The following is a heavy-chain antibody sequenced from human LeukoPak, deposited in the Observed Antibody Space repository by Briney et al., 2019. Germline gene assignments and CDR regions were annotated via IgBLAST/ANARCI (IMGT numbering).Heavy chain of an antibody. Sequence: PSETLSLTCAVYGGSFSGYYWSWIRQPPGKGLEWIGSIYHSGSTYYNPSLKSRVTISVDTSKNQFSLKLSSVTAADTAVYYCARDPRGEDLSPFDYWGQGTLVTVSS. J-gene: IGHJ4*02. CDR3: ARDPRGEDLSPFDY. CDR1: GGSFSGYY. V-gene: IGHV4-34*01. D-gene: IGHD3-10*01. CDR2: IYHSGST.